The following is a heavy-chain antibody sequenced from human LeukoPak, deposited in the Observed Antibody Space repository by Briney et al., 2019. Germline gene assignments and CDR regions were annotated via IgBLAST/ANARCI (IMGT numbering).Heavy chain of an antibody. Sequence: SETLSLTCTVSGGSISSGSYYWSWIRQPAGKGLEWIGRIYTSGSTNYNPSLKSRVTISVDTSKNQFSLKLSSVTAADTAVYYCARYGRSNFDYWGQGTLVTVSS. J-gene: IGHJ4*02. CDR2: IYTSGST. D-gene: IGHD4-17*01. CDR3: ARYGRSNFDY. CDR1: GGSISSGSYY. V-gene: IGHV4-61*02.